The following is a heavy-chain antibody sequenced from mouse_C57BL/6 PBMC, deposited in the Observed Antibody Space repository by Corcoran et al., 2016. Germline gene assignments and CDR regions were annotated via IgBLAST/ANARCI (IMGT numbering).Heavy chain of an antibody. V-gene: IGHV1-80*01. CDR3: ARLEGLPYYFDY. Sequence: QVQLQQSGAELVKPGASVKISCKASGYAFSSYWMNWVKQRPGKGLEWIGQIYPGDGDTNYNGKFKGKTTLTADKSSSTAYMQLSSLTSEDSAVYFCARLEGLPYYFDYWGQGTTLTVSS. CDR1: GYAFSSYW. CDR2: IYPGDGDT. D-gene: IGHD2-2*01. J-gene: IGHJ2*01.